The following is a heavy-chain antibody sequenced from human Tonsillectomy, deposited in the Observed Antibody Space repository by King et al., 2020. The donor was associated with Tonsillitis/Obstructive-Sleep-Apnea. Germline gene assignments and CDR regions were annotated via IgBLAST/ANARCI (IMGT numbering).Heavy chain of an antibody. CDR2: ISSSSRNI. V-gene: IGHV3-48*02. CDR1: GFTFSTYS. J-gene: IGHJ4*02. Sequence: VQLVESGGGLVQPGGSLRLSCAASGFTFSTYSMNWVRQAPGRGLEWVSYISSSSRNIYYADSVKGRFTISRDNGKNSLYLQMNTLRDEDTAVYYVARGHYYDSSGYWGFDDWGQGTLVTVSS. D-gene: IGHD3-22*01. CDR3: ARGHYYDSSGYWGFDD.